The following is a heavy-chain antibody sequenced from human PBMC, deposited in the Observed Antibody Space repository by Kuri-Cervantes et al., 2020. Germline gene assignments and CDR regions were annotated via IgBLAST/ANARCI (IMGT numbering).Heavy chain of an antibody. Sequence: SETLSLTCTVSGGSISSGGYYWSWIRQHPGKGLEWIGRIYTSGSTNYNPSLKSRVTMSVDTSKNQFSLKLSSVTAADTAVYYCARDYYYDSSGYYYGSPFDYWGQGTLVTVSS. CDR3: ARDYYYDSSGYYYGSPFDY. CDR2: IYTSGST. D-gene: IGHD3-22*01. J-gene: IGHJ4*02. V-gene: IGHV4-61*02. CDR1: GGSISSGGYY.